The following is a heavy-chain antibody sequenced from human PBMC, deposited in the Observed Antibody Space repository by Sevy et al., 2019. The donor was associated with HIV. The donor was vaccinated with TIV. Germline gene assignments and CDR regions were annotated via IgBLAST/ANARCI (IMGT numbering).Heavy chain of an antibody. J-gene: IGHJ3*02. Sequence: GGSLRLSCAASGFTFSSYAMSWVRQAPGKGLEWVSAISGSGGSTYYADSVKGRFTISRDNSKNTLYLQMNSLGAEDTAVYYCAKDINTDYYDSSGYYSHDAFDIWGQGTMVTVSS. CDR2: ISGSGGST. V-gene: IGHV3-23*01. CDR1: GFTFSSYA. CDR3: AKDINTDYYDSSGYYSHDAFDI. D-gene: IGHD3-22*01.